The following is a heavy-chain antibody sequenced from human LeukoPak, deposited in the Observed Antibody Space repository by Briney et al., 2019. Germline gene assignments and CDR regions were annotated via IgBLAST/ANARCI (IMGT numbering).Heavy chain of an antibody. J-gene: IGHJ4*02. Sequence: GGSLRLSCAASGFTFSSYTMSWVRQAPGKGLEWVSTITTSDGNTYYADSVKGRFTVSRDNSKNTLFLQMDSLRAEDTAIYYCAGGSGSYLNYWGQGTLVTVSS. CDR2: ITTSDGNT. D-gene: IGHD1-26*01. CDR3: AGGSGSYLNY. CDR1: GFTFSSYT. V-gene: IGHV3-23*01.